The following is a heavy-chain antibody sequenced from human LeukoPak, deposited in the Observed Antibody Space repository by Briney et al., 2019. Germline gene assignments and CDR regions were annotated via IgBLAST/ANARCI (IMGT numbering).Heavy chain of an antibody. Sequence: GGSLRLSCAASGFTFSSYSMNWVRQAPGKGLEWVSSISSSSSYIYYADSVKGRFTISRDNAKNSLYLQMNSLRAEDTAVYYCARGQGATVPQVGKNWFDPWGQGTRVTVSS. CDR3: ARGQGATVPQVGKNWFDP. CDR1: GFTFSSYS. J-gene: IGHJ5*02. V-gene: IGHV3-21*01. D-gene: IGHD1-26*01. CDR2: ISSSSSYI.